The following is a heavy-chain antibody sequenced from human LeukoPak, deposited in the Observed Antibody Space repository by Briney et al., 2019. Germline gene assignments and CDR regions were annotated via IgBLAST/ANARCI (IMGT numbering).Heavy chain of an antibody. J-gene: IGHJ6*02. CDR1: GYTFTGYY. CDR2: INPNSGGT. V-gene: IGHV1-2*06. Sequence: ASVKVSCKASGYTFTGYYMHWVRQAPGQGLEWMGRINPNSGGTNYAQKFQGRVTMTRDTFISTAYMELSRLRSDDTAVYYCAREKVRQSGMDVWDQGTTVTVSS. D-gene: IGHD2-2*01. CDR3: AREKVRQSGMDV.